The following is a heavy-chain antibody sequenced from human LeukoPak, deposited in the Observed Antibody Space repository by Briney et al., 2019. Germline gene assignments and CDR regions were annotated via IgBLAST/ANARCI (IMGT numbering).Heavy chain of an antibody. CDR2: IYHSGST. V-gene: IGHV4-38-2*02. CDR3: ARRGLLRYFGPYYYYMDV. CDR1: GYSISSGYY. J-gene: IGHJ6*03. D-gene: IGHD3-9*01. Sequence: SETLSLTCTVSGYSISSGYYWGWIRQPPGKGLEWIGSIYHSGSTNYNPSLKSRVTISVDTSKNQFSLKLSSVTAADTAVYYCARRGLLRYFGPYYYYMDVWGKGTTVTISS.